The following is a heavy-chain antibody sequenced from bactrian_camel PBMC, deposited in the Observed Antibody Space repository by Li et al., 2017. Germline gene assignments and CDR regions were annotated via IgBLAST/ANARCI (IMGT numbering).Heavy chain of an antibody. CDR3: ATDRAPKVVDVLKPQRYRY. V-gene: IGHV3S1*01. Sequence: HVQLVESGGDSVQAGGSLRLSCAASKRTFSSACMSWFRQAPRKEREGVAAIDSAGQTSYAASVEGRFTVSLDNNRITLYLQMNDLKSEDTAMYYCATDRAPKVVDVLKPQRYRYWGQGTQVTVS. CDR1: KRTFSSAC. D-gene: IGHD2*01. CDR2: IDSAGQT. J-gene: IGHJ4*01.